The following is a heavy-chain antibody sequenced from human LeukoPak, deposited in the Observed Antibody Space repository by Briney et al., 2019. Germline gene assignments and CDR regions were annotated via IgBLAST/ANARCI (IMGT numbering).Heavy chain of an antibody. V-gene: IGHV4-34*01. CDR1: GGSFSGYY. CDR3: ARGKRGVRHNWFDP. J-gene: IGHJ5*02. Sequence: SETLSLTCAVYGGSFSGYYWSWIRQPPGKGLEWIGEINHSGSTNYNPSLKSRVTISVDTSKNQFSLKRSSVTAGDTAVYYCARGKRGVRHNWFDPWGQGTLVTVSS. D-gene: IGHD3-10*01. CDR2: INHSGST.